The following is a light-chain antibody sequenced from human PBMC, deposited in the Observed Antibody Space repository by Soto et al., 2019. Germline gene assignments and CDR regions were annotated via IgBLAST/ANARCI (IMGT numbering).Light chain of an antibody. CDR1: QSVSSSY. V-gene: IGKV3-20*01. J-gene: IGKJ2*01. CDR2: GAS. Sequence: EIVLTQSPGTLSLSPGERATLSCRASQSVSSSYLAWYQQKPGQAPRLLIYGASSRATGIPDRFSGSGSGTDFTLTISRLEPEDFAVYYCQQYNMWPHTFGQGTKLEIK. CDR3: QQYNMWPHT.